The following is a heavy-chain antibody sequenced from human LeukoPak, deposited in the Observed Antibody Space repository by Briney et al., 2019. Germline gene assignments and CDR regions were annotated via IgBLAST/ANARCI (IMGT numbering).Heavy chain of an antibody. J-gene: IGHJ4*02. CDR1: GYTFTNYD. CDR3: ARGRGYSYGYSDY. CDR2: MSPNSGNT. D-gene: IGHD5-18*01. V-gene: IGHV1-8*01. Sequence: ASVKVSCKASGYTFTNYDIIWVRQATGQGLEWMGWMSPNSGNTGYAQKFQGRVTMTRNTSISTAFMDLSSLRSEDTGVYYCARGRGYSYGYSDYWGQGTLVTASS.